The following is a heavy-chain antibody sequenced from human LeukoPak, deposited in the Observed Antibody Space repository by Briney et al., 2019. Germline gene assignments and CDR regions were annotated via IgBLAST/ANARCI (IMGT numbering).Heavy chain of an antibody. CDR3: ARHVGVAVAERAFDI. CDR1: GGSISSYH. D-gene: IGHD6-19*01. CDR2: IYTSGST. Sequence: SETLSLTCTVSGGSISSYHWSWIRQPPGKGLEWIGYIYTSGSTNCNPSLKSRVTISVDTSKNQFSLKLSSVTAADTAVYYCARHVGVAVAERAFDIWGQGTMVTVSS. V-gene: IGHV4-4*09. J-gene: IGHJ3*02.